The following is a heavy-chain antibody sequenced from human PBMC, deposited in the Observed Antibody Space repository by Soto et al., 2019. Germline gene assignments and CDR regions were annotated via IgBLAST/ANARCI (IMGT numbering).Heavy chain of an antibody. CDR2: IKQDGSEK. CDR3: ARGGGGYYDFWSGYRGYAFDI. Sequence: GGSLRLSCAASGFTFSSYWMSWVRQAPGKGLEWVANIKQDGSEKYYVDSVKGRFTISRDNAKNSLYLQMNSLRAEDTAVYYCARGGGGYYDFWSGYRGYAFDIWGQGTMVTVSS. D-gene: IGHD3-3*01. V-gene: IGHV3-7*01. CDR1: GFTFSSYW. J-gene: IGHJ3*02.